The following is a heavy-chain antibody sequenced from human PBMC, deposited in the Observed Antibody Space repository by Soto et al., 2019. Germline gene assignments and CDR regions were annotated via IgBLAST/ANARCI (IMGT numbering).Heavy chain of an antibody. V-gene: IGHV1-2*02. CDR3: ARVTLKAGNWFDP. CDR2: INPKSRGT. Sequence: ASVKVSCKASGYTFTDYFIHWVRQAPGQGFEWMGWINPKSRGTTYAQKFQGRVTMTRDTSNSTAYMELRGLRSDDTAIYYCARVTLKAGNWFDPWGQGTLVTVSS. CDR1: GYTFTDYF. J-gene: IGHJ5*02.